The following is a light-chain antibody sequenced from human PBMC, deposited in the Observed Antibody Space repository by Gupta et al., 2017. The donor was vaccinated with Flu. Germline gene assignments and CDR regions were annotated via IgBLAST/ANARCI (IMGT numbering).Light chain of an antibody. CDR1: SSNIGAGYD. V-gene: IGLV1-40*01. CDR3: QSYDSSRSGSDV. Sequence: QSVLTQPPSVSGAPGQRVTIPCTGSSSNIGAGYDVHWYQQLPGTAPKLLIYGNSNRPSGVPDRFSGSKSGTSASLAITGLQAEDEADYYCQSYDSSRSGSDVFGTGTKVTVL. J-gene: IGLJ1*01. CDR2: GNS.